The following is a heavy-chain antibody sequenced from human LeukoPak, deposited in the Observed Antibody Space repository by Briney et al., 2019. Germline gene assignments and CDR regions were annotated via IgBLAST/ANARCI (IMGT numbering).Heavy chain of an antibody. CDR3: ARDGSYGNFDY. CDR2: ITGSGGT. D-gene: IGHD5-18*01. V-gene: IGHV3-23*01. Sequence: GGSLRLSCAASGFTFSSYAMSWVRQAPGKGLEWVSAITGSGGTYYADSVKGRFTISRDNSKNTLYLQMNSLRAEDTAVYYCARDGSYGNFDYWGQGTLVTVSS. J-gene: IGHJ4*02. CDR1: GFTFSSYA.